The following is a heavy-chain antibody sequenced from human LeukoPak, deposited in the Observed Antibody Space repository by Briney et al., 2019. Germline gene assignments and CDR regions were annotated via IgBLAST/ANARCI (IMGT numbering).Heavy chain of an antibody. V-gene: IGHV3-30*02. CDR1: GLTFSSYA. CDR2: IRYDGTKK. D-gene: IGHD4-17*01. CDR3: AKEMNDYVDYFYMDV. Sequence: GGSLTLSCAAPGLTFSSYAMHWVRQAPGKGLDWVAFIRYDGTKKYCAGSVKGRFTVSRDNSKNTLYLQMNSLRAEDTAVYYCAKEMNDYVDYFYMDVWGKGTTVTVSS. J-gene: IGHJ6*04.